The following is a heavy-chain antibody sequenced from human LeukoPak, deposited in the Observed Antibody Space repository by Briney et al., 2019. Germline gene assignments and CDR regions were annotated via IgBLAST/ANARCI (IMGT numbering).Heavy chain of an antibody. CDR2: MNVKSGTA. V-gene: IGHV1-8*01. D-gene: IGHD4/OR15-4a*01. J-gene: IGHJ5*02. Sequence: GASVKVSCKASGYPFTSYDLNWVRQAPGQRLEWMGCMNVKSGTADYAPKFQGRVTMTRNTSISTAYMELSSLRPEDTAVYYCARLPGHFGASWGQGTLVTVSS. CDR1: GYPFTSYD. CDR3: ARLPGHFGAS.